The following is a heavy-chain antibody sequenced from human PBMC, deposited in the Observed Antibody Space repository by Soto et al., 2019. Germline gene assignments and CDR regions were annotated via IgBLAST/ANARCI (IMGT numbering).Heavy chain of an antibody. Sequence: QVQLVQSGAEVKKPGSSVKVSCKASVGTFSSYTISWVRQAPGQGLEWMGRIIPILGIANYAQKFQGRVTITADRSTSTAYMELSSRRSEDTAVYYCASLAEAARGYYYGMDLWGKGTTVTLS. CDR1: VGTFSSYT. CDR3: ASLAEAARGYYYGMDL. V-gene: IGHV1-69*02. D-gene: IGHD6-13*01. CDR2: IIPILGIA. J-gene: IGHJ6*04.